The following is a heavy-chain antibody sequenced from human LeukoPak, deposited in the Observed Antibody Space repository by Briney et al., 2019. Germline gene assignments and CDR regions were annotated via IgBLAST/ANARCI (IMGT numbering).Heavy chain of an antibody. Sequence: GGSLRLSCAASGFTFSSYEMNWVRQAPGKGLEWVSYISSSGSTIYYADSVKGRFTISRDNAKNSLYLQMNSLRAEDTAVYYCASDVPTTVTPNWFDPWGQGTLVTVSS. J-gene: IGHJ5*02. D-gene: IGHD4-17*01. V-gene: IGHV3-48*03. CDR3: ASDVPTTVTPNWFDP. CDR1: GFTFSSYE. CDR2: ISSSGSTI.